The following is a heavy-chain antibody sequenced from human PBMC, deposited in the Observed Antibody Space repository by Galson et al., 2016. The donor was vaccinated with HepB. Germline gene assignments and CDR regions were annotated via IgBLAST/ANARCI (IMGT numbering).Heavy chain of an antibody. V-gene: IGHV6-1*01. CDR1: GDSVSSYTGV. Sequence: CAISGDSVSSYTGVWNWIRQSPSRGLEWLGRTYYRSQWYYHYAESVKGRITIYPDTSRNHFSLRLTSVTPEDTAVYSCARDSPGNSFFDYWSQGTLVTVSS. J-gene: IGHJ4*02. CDR3: ARDSPGNSFFDY. D-gene: IGHD4-23*01. CDR2: TYYRSQWYY.